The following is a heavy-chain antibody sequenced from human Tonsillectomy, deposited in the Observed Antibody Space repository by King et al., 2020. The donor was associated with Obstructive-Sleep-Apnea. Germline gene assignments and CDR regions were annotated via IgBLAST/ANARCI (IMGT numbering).Heavy chain of an antibody. CDR2: IYYIGST. Sequence: VQLQESGPGLVKPSQTLSLTCTVSGGSISDGTYYWSWIRQHPGKGLEWIGYIYYIGSTNYNPSLGSRITLSVDTSKNQFSLTLSSVTAAYTAVYFCGRHLTGKGGVDVWGQGTTVTVSS. J-gene: IGHJ6*02. CDR1: GGSISDGTYY. V-gene: IGHV4-31*03. CDR3: GRHLTGKGGVDV. D-gene: IGHD1-14*01.